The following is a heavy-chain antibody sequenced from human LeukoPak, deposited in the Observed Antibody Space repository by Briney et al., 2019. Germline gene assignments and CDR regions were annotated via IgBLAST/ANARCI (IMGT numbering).Heavy chain of an antibody. V-gene: IGHV3-11*01. Sequence: RGSLRLSCAASGFTFSDYYMSWIRQAPGKGLEWVSYISSSGSTIYYADSVKGRFTISRDNAKNSLYLQMNSLRAEDTAVYYCARSSFISPSSLYYFDYWGQGTLVTVSS. J-gene: IGHJ4*02. CDR3: ARSSFISPSSLYYFDY. D-gene: IGHD3-16*02. CDR1: GFTFSDYY. CDR2: ISSSGSTI.